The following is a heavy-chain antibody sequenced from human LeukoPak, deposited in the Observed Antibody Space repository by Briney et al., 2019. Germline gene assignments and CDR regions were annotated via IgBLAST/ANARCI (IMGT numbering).Heavy chain of an antibody. V-gene: IGHV3-33*01. CDR2: IWDDGSEK. Sequence: PGRSLGLSCEASEFIFSSYGMHWVRQAPGKGLEWVAAIWDDGSEKYYGDSVRGRFTISRDNSKNTLYLQMDSLRAEDTAVYYCARGAANHLNWFDLWGQGTLVTVSS. D-gene: IGHD6-13*01. CDR1: EFIFSSYG. CDR3: ARGAANHLNWFDL. J-gene: IGHJ5*02.